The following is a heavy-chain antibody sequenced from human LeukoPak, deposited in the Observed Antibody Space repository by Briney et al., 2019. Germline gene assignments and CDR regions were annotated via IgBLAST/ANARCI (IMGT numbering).Heavy chain of an antibody. CDR3: ARGGFMTTVTTY. CDR2: IKQDGSEK. CDR1: GFTFSNYW. V-gene: IGHV3-7*05. D-gene: IGHD4-17*01. J-gene: IGHJ4*02. Sequence: PGGSLRLSCAASGFTFSNYWMNWVRRAPGKGLEWVANIKQDGSEKYYVDSVKGRFTISRDNVENSLYLQMNSLRAEDTAVYYCARGGFMTTVTTYWGQGALVTVSS.